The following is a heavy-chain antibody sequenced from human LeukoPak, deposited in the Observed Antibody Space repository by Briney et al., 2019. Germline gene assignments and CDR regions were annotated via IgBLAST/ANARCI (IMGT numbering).Heavy chain of an antibody. Sequence: SETLSLTCTVSGGSISGNSWSWIRQSPGEGLEWIGYKHYSGSTNYNPSLKSRVTISVDTSKNQLSLNLSSLTAADTAVYYCARVPPAQGQFEYWGQGALVTVSS. V-gene: IGHV4-59*01. CDR1: GGSISGNS. CDR2: KHYSGST. CDR3: ARVPPAQGQFEY. J-gene: IGHJ4*02.